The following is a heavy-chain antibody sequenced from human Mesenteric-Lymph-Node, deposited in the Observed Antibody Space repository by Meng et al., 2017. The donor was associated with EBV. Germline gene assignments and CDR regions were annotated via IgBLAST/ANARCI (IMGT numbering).Heavy chain of an antibody. CDR1: GFSLSTSGVG. Sequence: QISLKESGPTLAKPTQTLTLTCTFSGFSLSTSGVGVGWIRQPPGKALEWLALIYWDDDKRYSPSLKSRLTITKDTSKTQVVLTMTNIDPVDTATYYCAHRPSTPMSATFDFWGQGTLVTVSS. V-gene: IGHV2-5*02. CDR3: AHRPSTPMSATFDF. CDR2: IYWDDDK. J-gene: IGHJ4*02.